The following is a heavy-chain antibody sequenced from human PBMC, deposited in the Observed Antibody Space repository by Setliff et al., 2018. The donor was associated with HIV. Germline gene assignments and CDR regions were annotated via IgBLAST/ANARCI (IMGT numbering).Heavy chain of an antibody. D-gene: IGHD6-19*01. CDR2: IIPACGTA. Sequence: GASVKVSCKASGDTLSIHPISWVRQAPGRGLDWMGGIIPACGTANYAQKFQDRVTITADEFTNTAYMEVSSLRSEDTAVYYCARNGPHGSGWYNYFDFWGQGTLVTVSS. CDR1: GDTLSIHP. V-gene: IGHV1-69*13. CDR3: ARNGPHGSGWYNYFDF. J-gene: IGHJ4*02.